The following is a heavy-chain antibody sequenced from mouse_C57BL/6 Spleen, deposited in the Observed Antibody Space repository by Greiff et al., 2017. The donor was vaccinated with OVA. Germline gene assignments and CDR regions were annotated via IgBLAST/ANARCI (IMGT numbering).Heavy chain of an antibody. J-gene: IGHJ1*03. CDR2: ISDGGSYT. CDR1: GFTFSSYA. Sequence: EVMLVESGGGLVKPGGSLKLSCAASGFTFSSYAMSWVRQTPEKRLEWVATISDGGSYTYYPDNVKGRFTISRDNAKNNLYLQMSHLKSEDTAMYYCARDTDYYGSTPSRYFDVWGTGTTVTVSS. D-gene: IGHD1-1*01. V-gene: IGHV5-4*01. CDR3: ARDTDYYGSTPSRYFDV.